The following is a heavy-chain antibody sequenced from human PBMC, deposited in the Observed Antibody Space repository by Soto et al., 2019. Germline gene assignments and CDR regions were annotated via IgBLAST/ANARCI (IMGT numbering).Heavy chain of an antibody. CDR1: GFTFATYA. D-gene: IGHD1-26*01. CDR3: AKDSVPGPGPYTGAYYSPFGS. V-gene: IGHV3-23*01. CDR2: VSGNGAST. Sequence: EVLLLESGGGLVQPGGSLRLSCAASGFTFATYAMSWVRQAPGKGLEWVSSVSGNGASTYYTDSAQGRFTISRDNSKNMLYLQMSSLMAEDTALYFCAKDSVPGPGPYTGAYYSPFGSWGPGTLVTVSS. J-gene: IGHJ5*02.